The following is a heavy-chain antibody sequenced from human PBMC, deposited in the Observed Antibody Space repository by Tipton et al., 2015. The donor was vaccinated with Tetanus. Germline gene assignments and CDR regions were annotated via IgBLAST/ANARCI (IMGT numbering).Heavy chain of an antibody. V-gene: IGHV5-51*01. CDR1: GYNFATSW. Sequence: QLVQSGAEVKRPGESLKISCVGSGYNFATSWIAWVRQVPGKGLEWMRIIYPGGSDARYSPSFQGRITISTDKSTSTPFLQGHSLKAGDTDLYYCGGHSCKSYSRPFLPWGQGRLVTVSS. CDR3: GGHSCKSYSRPFLP. D-gene: IGHD2-15*01. CDR2: IYPGGSDA. J-gene: IGHJ5*02.